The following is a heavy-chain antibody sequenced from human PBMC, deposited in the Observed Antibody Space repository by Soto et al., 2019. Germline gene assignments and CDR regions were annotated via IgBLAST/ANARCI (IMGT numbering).Heavy chain of an antibody. Sequence: QLQLQESGPGLVKPSETLSLTCTVSGGSISSSSYYWGWIRQPPGKGLEWIGSIYYSGSTYYNPSLKSRVTISVDTSKNQFSLKLSSVTAADTAVYYCARPSVVPAGYNWFDPWGQGTLVTVSS. CDR2: IYYSGST. CDR1: GGSISSSSYY. D-gene: IGHD2-2*01. CDR3: ARPSVVPAGYNWFDP. V-gene: IGHV4-39*01. J-gene: IGHJ5*02.